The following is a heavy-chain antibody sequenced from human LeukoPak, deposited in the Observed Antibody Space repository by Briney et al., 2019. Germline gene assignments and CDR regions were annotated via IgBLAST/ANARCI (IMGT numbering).Heavy chain of an antibody. V-gene: IGHV1-69*05. D-gene: IGHD5-18*01. J-gene: IGHJ4*02. Sequence: ASVKVSCKASGGTFSSYAISWVRQAPAQGLEWMGRIIPIFGTANYAQKFQGRVTITTDESTSTAYLELSSLRSEDAAVYYCARDSRIYSYGPPKFWGQGTLVTVSS. CDR3: ARDSRIYSYGPPKF. CDR1: GGTFSSYA. CDR2: IIPIFGTA.